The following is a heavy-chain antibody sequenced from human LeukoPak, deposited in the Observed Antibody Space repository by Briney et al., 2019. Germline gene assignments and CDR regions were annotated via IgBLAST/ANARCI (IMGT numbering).Heavy chain of an antibody. CDR3: AKRVGAMRYFDY. CDR2: IRYDGSNK. D-gene: IGHD1-26*01. V-gene: IGHV3-30*02. J-gene: IGHJ4*02. CDR1: GFTFSSYA. Sequence: GGSLRLSCAASGFTFSSYAMHWVRQAPGKGLEWVAFIRYDGSNKYYADSVKGRFTISRDNSKNTLYLQMNSLRAEDTAVYYCAKRVGAMRYFDYWGQGTLVTVSS.